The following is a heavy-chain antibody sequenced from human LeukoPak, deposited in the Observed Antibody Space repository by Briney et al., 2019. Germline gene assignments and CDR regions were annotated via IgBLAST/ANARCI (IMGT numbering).Heavy chain of an antibody. CDR1: GYTFIGYY. J-gene: IGHJ4*02. CDR3: ARAYTGFEAFDY. Sequence: ASVKVSCKPSGYTFIGYYMHWVRQAPGQGLEWMGWINPNSGGTNYAQKFQDRVTMTRDTSISTAYMELSRLRSDDTAMYFCARAYTGFEAFDYWGQGTLVTVSS. D-gene: IGHD5-12*01. CDR2: INPNSGGT. V-gene: IGHV1-2*02.